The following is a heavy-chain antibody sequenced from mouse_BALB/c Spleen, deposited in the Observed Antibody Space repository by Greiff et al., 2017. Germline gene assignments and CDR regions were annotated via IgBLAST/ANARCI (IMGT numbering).Heavy chain of an antibody. CDR2: ISSGGSYT. Sequence: EVQLVESGGGLVNPGGSLKLSCAASGFTFSSYAMSWVRQSPEKRLEWVAEISSGGSYTYYPDTVTGRFTISRDNAKNTLYLEMSSLRSEDTAMYYCARRRYDGYYAMDYWGQGTSVTVSS. CDR1: GFTFSSYA. D-gene: IGHD2-14*01. V-gene: IGHV5-9-4*01. J-gene: IGHJ4*01. CDR3: ARRRYDGYYAMDY.